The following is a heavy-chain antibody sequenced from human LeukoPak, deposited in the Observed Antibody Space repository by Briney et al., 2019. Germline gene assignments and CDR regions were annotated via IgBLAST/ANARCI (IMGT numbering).Heavy chain of an antibody. D-gene: IGHD6-13*01. Sequence: GGSLRLSCAASGFTFSNAWMSWVRQAPGKGLEWVGRIKSKTDGGTTDYAAPVKGRFTISRDDSKNTLYLQMNSLKTEDTAVYYCSSSWYRDYYYGMDVWGQGTTVTVSS. CDR3: SSSWYRDYYYGMDV. J-gene: IGHJ6*02. V-gene: IGHV3-15*01. CDR2: IKSKTDGGTT. CDR1: GFTFSNAW.